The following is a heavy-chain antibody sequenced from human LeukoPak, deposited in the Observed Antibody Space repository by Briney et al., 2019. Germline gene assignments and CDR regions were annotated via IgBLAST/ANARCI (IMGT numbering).Heavy chain of an antibody. J-gene: IGHJ4*02. V-gene: IGHV3-7*01. CDR1: EFTFSSYW. D-gene: IGHD3-10*01. CDR2: IKRDGSEK. Sequence: GGSLRLSCAASEFTFSSYWMSWVRQAPGKGLEWVANIKRDGSEKYYVDSVKGRFTISRDNAKNSLYLQMNSLRAEDTAVYYCARERTMVRGVISYSDYWGQGTLVTVSS. CDR3: ARERTMVRGVISYSDY.